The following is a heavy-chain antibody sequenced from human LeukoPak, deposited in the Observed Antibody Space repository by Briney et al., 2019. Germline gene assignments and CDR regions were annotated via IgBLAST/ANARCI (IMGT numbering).Heavy chain of an antibody. D-gene: IGHD6-13*01. CDR2: ISAYNGNT. Sequence: ASVKVSCKASGYIFTSYGISWVRQAPGQGLEWMGWISAYNGNTNYAQKLQGRVTMTTDTSTSTAYMELRSLRSDDTAVYYCARSIAAADPGDYWGQGTLVTVPS. J-gene: IGHJ4*02. CDR3: ARSIAAADPGDY. V-gene: IGHV1-18*01. CDR1: GYIFTSYG.